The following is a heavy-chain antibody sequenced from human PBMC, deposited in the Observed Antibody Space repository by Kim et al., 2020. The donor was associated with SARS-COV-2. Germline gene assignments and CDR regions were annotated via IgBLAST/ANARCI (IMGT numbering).Heavy chain of an antibody. CDR1: GGSVSSGSYY. V-gene: IGHV4-61*01. CDR3: ARETKGYCSGGSCYSFGSYYFDY. J-gene: IGHJ4*02. D-gene: IGHD2-15*01. Sequence: SETLSLTCTVSGGSVSSGSYYWSWIRQPPGKGLEWIGYIYYSGSTNYNPSLKSRVTISVDTSKNQFSLKLSSVTAADTAVYYCARETKGYCSGGSCYSFGSYYFDYWGQGTLVTVSS. CDR2: IYYSGST.